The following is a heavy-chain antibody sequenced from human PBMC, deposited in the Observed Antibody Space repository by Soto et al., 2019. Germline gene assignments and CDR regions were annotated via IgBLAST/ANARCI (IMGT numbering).Heavy chain of an antibody. V-gene: IGHV1-18*04. CDR3: ARDVFCGGAPACPDMDV. Sequence: GASVKVSCKASGYTFSGYSITWVRQAPGQGLEWMGRISGYNGNTNYARTLRDRPTLTTDTSTSTAYMELRSLTSDDTAVYYCARDVFCGGAPACPDMDVWGQGTTVTVSS. CDR1: GYTFSGYS. CDR2: ISGYNGNT. J-gene: IGHJ6*02. D-gene: IGHD2-21*01.